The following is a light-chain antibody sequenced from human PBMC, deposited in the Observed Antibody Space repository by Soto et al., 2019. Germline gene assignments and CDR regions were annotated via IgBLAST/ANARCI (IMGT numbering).Light chain of an antibody. Sequence: QSALTQPASVSGSPGQSITISCTGTSSDVCGYNYVSWYQHHPGKAPELIIYGVTNRPSGASLRFSGSKSGNTASLTISGLQAEDEADYYCTSYTSTGAPVVFGGGTKLTVL. CDR1: SSDVCGYNY. V-gene: IGLV2-14*03. J-gene: IGLJ2*01. CDR3: TSYTSTGAPVV. CDR2: GVT.